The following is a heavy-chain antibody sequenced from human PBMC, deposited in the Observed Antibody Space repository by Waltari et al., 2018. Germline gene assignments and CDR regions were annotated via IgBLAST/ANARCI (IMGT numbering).Heavy chain of an antibody. V-gene: IGHV1-24*01. CDR2: FDPENGET. J-gene: IGHJ4*02. Sequence: QVQLVQSGAEVKKPGASVKVSCKVSGYTLTELSMHWVRQAPGKGLEWMGGFDPENGETIYAQKFKGRATRTEDTSTDTAYMELSSLRSEDTAVYYCATAEVPPGYWGQGTLVTVSS. CDR3: ATAEVPPGY. CDR1: GYTLTELS.